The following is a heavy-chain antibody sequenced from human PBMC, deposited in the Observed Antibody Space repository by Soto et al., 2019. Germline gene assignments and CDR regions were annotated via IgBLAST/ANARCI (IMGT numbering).Heavy chain of an antibody. D-gene: IGHD1-26*01. Sequence: SETLSLTCTVSGGSISSYYCRWIRQPPGKGLEWIGYIYYSGSTNYNPSLKSRVTISVDTSKNQFSLKLSSVTAADTAVYYCARRYGGKFDYWGQGTLVTVSS. V-gene: IGHV4-59*01. CDR3: ARRYGGKFDY. CDR2: IYYSGST. CDR1: GGSISSYY. J-gene: IGHJ4*02.